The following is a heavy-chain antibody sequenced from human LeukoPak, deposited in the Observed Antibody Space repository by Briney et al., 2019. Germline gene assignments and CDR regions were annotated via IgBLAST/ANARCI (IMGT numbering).Heavy chain of an antibody. J-gene: IGHJ4*02. V-gene: IGHV4-39*01. CDR3: ARNAEIAVASVNFDY. D-gene: IGHD6-19*01. CDR1: GGSISSSSYY. Sequence: PSETLSLTCTVSGGSISSSSYYWGWVRQPPGKGLEWIGSIYYSGSTYYKPSLKSRVTISVDTSKNQFSLKLSSVTAADTAVYYCARNAEIAVASVNFDYWGQGTLVTVSS. CDR2: IYYSGST.